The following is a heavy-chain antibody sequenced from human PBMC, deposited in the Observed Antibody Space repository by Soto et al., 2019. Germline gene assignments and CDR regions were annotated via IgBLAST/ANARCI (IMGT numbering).Heavy chain of an antibody. CDR3: ARGKRGYYDSSGYYYFDY. CDR2: IYYSGST. CDR1: GGSISSGGYY. J-gene: IGHJ4*02. V-gene: IGHV4-31*03. D-gene: IGHD3-22*01. Sequence: SETLSLTCTVSGGSISSGGYYWSWIRQHQGKGLEWIGYIYYSGSTYYNPSLKSRVTISVDTSKNQFSLKLSSVTAADTAVYYCARGKRGYYDSSGYYYFDYWGQGTLVTVSS.